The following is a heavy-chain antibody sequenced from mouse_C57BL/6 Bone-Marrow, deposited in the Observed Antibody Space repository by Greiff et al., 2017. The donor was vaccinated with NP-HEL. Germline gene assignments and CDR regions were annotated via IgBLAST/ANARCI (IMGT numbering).Heavy chain of an antibody. J-gene: IGHJ2*01. CDR2: IYPGNSNT. CDR3: TRSPC. V-gene: IGHV1-5*01. Sequence: EVQLQQSGAVLARPGASVKLSCTTSGFKFTSYWMHWVNQRPEQGLEWIGDIYPGNSNTSYAQKFKGKATMTADTSASTAYMELSTLTNEDAAVYYCTRSPCWGQGTTLTVSA. CDR1: GFKFTSYW.